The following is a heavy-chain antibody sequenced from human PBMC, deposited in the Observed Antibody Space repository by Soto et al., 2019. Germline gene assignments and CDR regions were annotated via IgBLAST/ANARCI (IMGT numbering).Heavy chain of an antibody. CDR2: LYSDGST. V-gene: IGHV3-53*04. CDR3: ARVGGPFMTSVTNPVVY. D-gene: IGHD4-17*01. J-gene: IGHJ4*02. Sequence: SGGGLVPPGGSLRLSCVVSGFSVSSNYMSWVRQAPGKGLDWVSVLYSDGSTYYVDSVKGRFTISRHNSKNTLYLQMDSLRTEDTAVYYCARVGGPFMTSVTNPVVYWGQGTLVTVSS. CDR1: GFSVSSNY.